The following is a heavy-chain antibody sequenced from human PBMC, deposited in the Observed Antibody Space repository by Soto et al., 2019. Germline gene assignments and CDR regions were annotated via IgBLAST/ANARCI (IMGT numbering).Heavy chain of an antibody. Sequence: SLRLSCAASGFTFSSYSMNWVRQAPGKGLEWVSSISSSSSYIYYADSVKGRFTISRDNAKNSLYLQMNSLRAEDTAVYYCARTLGRDQPPPLTEGLWGQGNTGTVYS. D-gene: IGHD2-2*01. CDR1: GFTFSSYS. CDR3: ARTLGRDQPPPLTEGL. CDR2: ISSSSSYI. V-gene: IGHV3-21*01. J-gene: IGHJ6*02.